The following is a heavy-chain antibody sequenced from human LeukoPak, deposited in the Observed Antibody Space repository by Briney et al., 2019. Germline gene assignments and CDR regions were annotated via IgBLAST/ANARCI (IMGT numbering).Heavy chain of an antibody. J-gene: IGHJ4*02. V-gene: IGHV3-66*02. Sequence: GGSLRLSCVASGFNVSSNYMSWVRQAPGKGPEWLSVIYRGGTTYYADSVKGRFTIYRDNSKSTLYLQMNSLRPEDTAVYYCAKGGSNNWSFDNWGQGTLVTVSS. D-gene: IGHD1-1*01. CDR2: IYRGGTT. CDR1: GFNVSSNY. CDR3: AKGGSNNWSFDN.